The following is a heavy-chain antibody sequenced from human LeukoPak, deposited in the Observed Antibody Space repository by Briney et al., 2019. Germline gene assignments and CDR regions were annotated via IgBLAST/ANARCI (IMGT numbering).Heavy chain of an antibody. CDR2: ISYDESNK. J-gene: IGHJ3*02. V-gene: IGHV3-30*03. Sequence: GRSLRLSCAASGFTFSNYGMHWVRQAPGKGLDWVAVISYDESNKYYADSVKGRFTISRDNSKNTLYLQMNSLRVEDTAVYYCARDQPLLIDAFDIWGQGTMVTVSS. CDR3: ARDQPLLIDAFDI. D-gene: IGHD2-21*02. CDR1: GFTFSNYG.